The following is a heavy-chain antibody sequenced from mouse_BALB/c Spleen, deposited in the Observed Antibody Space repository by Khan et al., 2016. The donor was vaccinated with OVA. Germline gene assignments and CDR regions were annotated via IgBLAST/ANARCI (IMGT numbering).Heavy chain of an antibody. CDR2: LNTHSGVP. CDR1: GYTFTTAG. J-gene: IGHJ1*01. V-gene: IGHV9-4*02. CDR3: ASGYGYGWYFDV. Sequence: QIQFVQSGPELKKPGETVRISCKASGYTFTTAGMQWVQTMPGTGLMWFGWLNTHSGVPKSAEDFKGRFAFSLETSASTAYLQITNLKNEDTATYFCASGYGYGWYFDVWGAGTTVTVSS. D-gene: IGHD2-2*01.